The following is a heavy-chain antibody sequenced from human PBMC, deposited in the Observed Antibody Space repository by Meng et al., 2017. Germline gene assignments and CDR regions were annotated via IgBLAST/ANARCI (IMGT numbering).Heavy chain of an antibody. CDR3: ARGVGSLDY. Sequence: SETLSLTCSVSGGSVSSDNYYWSWIRQTPGKGLEWIGRIYTSESTNYNPSLKSRVTISVDTSKNQFSLKLSSVTAADTAVYYCARGVGSLDYWGQGTLVTVSS. J-gene: IGHJ4*02. CDR2: IYTSEST. CDR1: GGSVSSDNYY. V-gene: IGHV4-61*01. D-gene: IGHD3-16*02.